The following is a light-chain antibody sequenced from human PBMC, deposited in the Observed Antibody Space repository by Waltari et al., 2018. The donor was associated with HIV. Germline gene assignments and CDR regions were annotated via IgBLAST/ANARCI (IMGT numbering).Light chain of an antibody. CDR3: SSYTSSSTLVV. J-gene: IGLJ2*01. CDR1: SSDVGGYNY. V-gene: IGLV2-14*01. CDR2: EVS. Sequence: QSALTQPASVSGSPGQSITISCTGTSSDVGGYNYVSWYQQPPGKAPKLMIYEVSNRPSGVSNRFSGSKSGNTASLTISGIQAEDEADYYCSSYTSSSTLVVFGGGTKLTVL.